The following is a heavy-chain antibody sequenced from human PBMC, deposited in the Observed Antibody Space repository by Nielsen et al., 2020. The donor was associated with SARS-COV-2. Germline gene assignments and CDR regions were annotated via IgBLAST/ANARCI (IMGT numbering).Heavy chain of an antibody. V-gene: IGHV5-51*01. CDR1: GYIFANYW. Sequence: GGSLRLSCKASGYIFANYWIAWVRQMPGKGLEWMGIIYPGDSDTKYSPSFQGQVTISADKSISTAYLRWSSLKASDTAMYYCARLPYDSSNYYHYYFDYWGLGTLVTVSS. CDR3: ARLPYDSSNYYHYYFDY. J-gene: IGHJ4*02. D-gene: IGHD3-22*01. CDR2: IYPGDSDT.